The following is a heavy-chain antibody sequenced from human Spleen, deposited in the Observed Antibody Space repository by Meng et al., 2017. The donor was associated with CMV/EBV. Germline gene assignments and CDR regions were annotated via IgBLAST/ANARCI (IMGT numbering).Heavy chain of an antibody. CDR2: TRNKANSYTT. D-gene: IGHD2-15*01. CDR3: ARGASPATALYMYGMDV. Sequence: GGSLRLSCTASGFIFSDHYMDWVRQAPGKGLEWVGRTRNKANSYTTEYAASVKGRFTISRDESKNSVYLQMNSLKTEDTAVYYCARGASPATALYMYGMDVWGQGTTVTVSS. J-gene: IGHJ6*02. CDR1: GFIFSDHY. V-gene: IGHV3-72*01.